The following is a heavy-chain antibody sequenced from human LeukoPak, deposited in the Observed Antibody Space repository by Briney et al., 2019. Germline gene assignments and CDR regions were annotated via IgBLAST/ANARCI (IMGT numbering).Heavy chain of an antibody. V-gene: IGHV4-59*01. CDR1: GGSIRAAY. CDR3: ARGRMPGAKEVVI. Sequence: PSETLSLTCTVPGGSIRAAYWSWIRQPLGKGLGWIGYAYYNGVTDYNPSLKSRVSISLDTSKNQFSLKLTSLTAADTAVYYCARGRMPGAKEVVIWGQGTMVTVSA. CDR2: AYYNGVT. D-gene: IGHD4/OR15-4a*01. J-gene: IGHJ3*02.